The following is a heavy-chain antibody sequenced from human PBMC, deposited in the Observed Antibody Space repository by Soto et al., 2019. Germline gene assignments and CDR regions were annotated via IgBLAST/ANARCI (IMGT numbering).Heavy chain of an antibody. Sequence: QVQLQESGPGLVKPSQTLSLTCTVSGGSISSGDYYWSWIRQPPGKGLEWIGYIYYSGSTYYNPSLKMRVTISVDTSKNQFSLKLSSVTAADTAVYYCARGGYDFWSGYADWFDPWGQGTLVTVSS. CDR3: ARGGYDFWSGYADWFDP. V-gene: IGHV4-30-4*01. D-gene: IGHD3-3*01. CDR1: GGSISSGDYY. CDR2: IYYSGST. J-gene: IGHJ5*02.